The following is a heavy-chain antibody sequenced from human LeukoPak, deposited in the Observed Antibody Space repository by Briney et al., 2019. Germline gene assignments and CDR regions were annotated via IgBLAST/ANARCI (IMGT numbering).Heavy chain of an antibody. D-gene: IGHD6-13*01. J-gene: IGHJ5*02. CDR2: IYYSGST. CDR1: AGSISSYY. V-gene: IGHV4-59*04. CDR3: ARRGYLRASSWYWWFDP. Sequence: SETLSLTCTVSAGSISSYYWSWIRQPPGKGLEWIGSIYYSGSTYYNPSLKSRVTISVDTSKNQFSLKLSSVTAADTAVYYCARRGYLRASSWYWWFDPWGQGTLVTVSS.